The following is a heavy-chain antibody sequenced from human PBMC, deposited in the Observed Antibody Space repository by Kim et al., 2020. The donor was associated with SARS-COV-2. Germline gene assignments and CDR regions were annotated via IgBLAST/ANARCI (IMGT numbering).Heavy chain of an antibody. V-gene: IGHV5-51*01. D-gene: IGHD6-19*01. CDR3: ARVSVAGNFDY. Sequence: TRYSPAVQGQVTISADKSISTAYLQWSSLKASDTAMYYCARVSVAGNFDYWGQGTLVTVSS. J-gene: IGHJ4*02. CDR2: T.